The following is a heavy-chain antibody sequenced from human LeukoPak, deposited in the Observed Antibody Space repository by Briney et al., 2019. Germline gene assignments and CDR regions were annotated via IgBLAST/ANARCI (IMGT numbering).Heavy chain of an antibody. D-gene: IGHD2-2*01. CDR3: ARYCSSTSCYPSGYYYYGMDV. Sequence: PSQTLSLTCTVSGGSISSGGYYWSWIRQHPGKSLEWIGYIYYSGSTYYNPSLKSRVTISVDTSKNQFSLKLSSVTAADTAVYYCARYCSSTSCYPSGYYYYGMDVWGKGTTVTVSS. J-gene: IGHJ6*04. CDR2: IYYSGST. V-gene: IGHV4-31*03. CDR1: GGSISSGGYY.